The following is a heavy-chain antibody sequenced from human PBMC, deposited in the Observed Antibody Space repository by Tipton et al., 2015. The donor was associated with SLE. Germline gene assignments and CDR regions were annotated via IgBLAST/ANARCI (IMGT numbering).Heavy chain of an antibody. CDR1: GDSISTCY. CDR2: IYYSGTT. Sequence: TLSLTCTVSGDSISTCYWSWIRQPPGKGLEWIGYIYYSGTTKYNSSLKSRVTISVDSSKSHISLRLTSVTAADTAVYYCARDSSGMGYYWFDPWGQGTLVTVSS. CDR3: ARDSSGMGYYWFDP. J-gene: IGHJ5*02. D-gene: IGHD3-3*01. V-gene: IGHV4-59*01.